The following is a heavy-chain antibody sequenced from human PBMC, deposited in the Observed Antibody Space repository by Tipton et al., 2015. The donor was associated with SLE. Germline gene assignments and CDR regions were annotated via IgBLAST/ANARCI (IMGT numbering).Heavy chain of an antibody. V-gene: IGHV4-59*11. CDR2: LYYTGIT. CDR1: GGSISGHY. J-gene: IGHJ4*02. Sequence: LRLSCTVSGGSISGHYWSWIRQPPGRGLEWIGYLYYTGITDYNPSLKSRVTISVDTSKNQFSLKLRSVTAADTAVYYCAREVEGYSSSWFKGFFDVWGQGTLVTVSS. D-gene: IGHD6-13*01. CDR3: AREVEGYSSSWFKGFFDV.